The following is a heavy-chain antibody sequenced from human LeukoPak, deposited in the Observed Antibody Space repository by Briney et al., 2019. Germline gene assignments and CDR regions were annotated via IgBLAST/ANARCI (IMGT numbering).Heavy chain of an antibody. J-gene: IGHJ4*02. CDR3: AREYYSISDY. V-gene: IGHV1-2*02. D-gene: IGHD2-21*01. Sequence: ASVTVSCTASGYTFTFYLIHWVRQAPGQGLEWMGWINPNSGGTNYAQKFQGRVTMTRDTSISTAYMELSRLTSDDTAVYYCAREYYSISDYWGQGALVTVSS. CDR1: GYTFTFYL. CDR2: INPNSGGT.